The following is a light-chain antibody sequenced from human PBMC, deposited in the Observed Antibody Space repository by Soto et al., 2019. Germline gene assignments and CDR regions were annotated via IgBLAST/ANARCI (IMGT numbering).Light chain of an antibody. J-gene: IGLJ3*02. CDR1: GGDVGNYDL. CDR3: WSLAGKGAWL. CDR2: EVN. V-gene: IGLV2-23*02. Sequence: QSALTQPASVSGSPGQSITVSCAGSGGDVGNYDLLSWYQQIPGKAPKLIIFEVNRRPSGFYDRFSGSKSCHTASLTISGLQADEEAHFFCWSLAGKGAWLFGVGTKVTVL.